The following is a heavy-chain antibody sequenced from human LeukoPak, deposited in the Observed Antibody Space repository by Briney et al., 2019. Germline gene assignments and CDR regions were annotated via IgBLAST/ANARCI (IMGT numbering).Heavy chain of an antibody. CDR1: GFTFSNYW. CDR2: IDNDGIST. V-gene: IGHV3-74*01. D-gene: IGHD3-3*01. J-gene: IGHJ6*03. Sequence: GGSLRLSCAASGFTFSNYWMHWVRQAPGRGLVWVSRIDNDGISTSYADSVKGRFTISRDNAKNTLYLQMNSLRAEDTAVYYCARSAYYDFWSGYEVPTKENYYYYYMDVWGKGTTVTVSS. CDR3: ARSAYYDFWSGYEVPTKENYYYYYMDV.